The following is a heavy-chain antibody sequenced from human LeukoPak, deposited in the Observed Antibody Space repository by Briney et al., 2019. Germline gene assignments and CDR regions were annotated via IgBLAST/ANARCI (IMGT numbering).Heavy chain of an antibody. J-gene: IGHJ6*02. CDR2: ISYDGSNK. CDR3: ARDPGHLSYGMDV. D-gene: IGHD3-10*01. Sequence: GGSLRLSCAASGFTFSSYAMHWVCQAPGKGLEWVAVISYDGSNKYYADSVKGRFTISRDNSKNTLYLQMNSLRAEDTAVYYCARDPGHLSYGMDVWGQGTTVTVSS. V-gene: IGHV3-30-3*01. CDR1: GFTFSSYA.